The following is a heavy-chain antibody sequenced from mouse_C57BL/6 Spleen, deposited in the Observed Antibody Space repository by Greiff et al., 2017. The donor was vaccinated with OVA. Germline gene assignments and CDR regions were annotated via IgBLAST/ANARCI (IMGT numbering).Heavy chain of an antibody. CDR3: ARANYYGSSLRGNYFDD. CDR2: IDPSDSYT. Sequence: QVQLQQPGAELVMPGASVKLSCKASGYTFTSYWMHWVKQRPGQGLEWIGEIDPSDSYTNYNQKFKGKSTLTVDKSSSTAYMQLSSLTSEDSAVYYGARANYYGSSLRGNYFDDWGQGTTLTVSS. J-gene: IGHJ2*01. D-gene: IGHD1-1*01. CDR1: GYTFTSYW. V-gene: IGHV1-69*01.